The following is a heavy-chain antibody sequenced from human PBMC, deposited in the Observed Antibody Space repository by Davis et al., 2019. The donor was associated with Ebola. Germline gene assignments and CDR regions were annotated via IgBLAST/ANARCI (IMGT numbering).Heavy chain of an antibody. J-gene: IGHJ6*02. CDR2: IYHSGST. V-gene: IGHV4-4*02. CDR1: GGSISSSNW. D-gene: IGHD5-18*01. CDR3: ATESLDTAIYYYYGMDV. Sequence: MPSETLSLTCAVSGGSISSSNWWSWVRQPPGKGLEWIGEIYHSGSTNYNPSLKSRVTISVDKSKNQFSLKLSSVTAADTAVYYCATESLDTAIYYYYGMDVWGQGTTVTVSS.